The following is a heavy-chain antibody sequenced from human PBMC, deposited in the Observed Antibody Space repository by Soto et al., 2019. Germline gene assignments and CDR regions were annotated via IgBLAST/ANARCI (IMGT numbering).Heavy chain of an antibody. V-gene: IGHV3-11*01. Sequence: DLEASGGGLVKPGGSLRLSCTASGFTFSDYYMSWIRQAPGKGLEWLAYISGSGSTTYYTDSVKGRFAISRDNARTSLYLQINSLRVEDSAVYYCARSSLTYFEVWGQGTLVTVSS. CDR3: ARSSLTYFEV. CDR2: ISGSGSTT. CDR1: GFTFSDYY. J-gene: IGHJ4*02.